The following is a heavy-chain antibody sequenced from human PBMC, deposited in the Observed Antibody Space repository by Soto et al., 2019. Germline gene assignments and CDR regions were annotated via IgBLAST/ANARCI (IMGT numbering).Heavy chain of an antibody. CDR1: GFIFSSYN. D-gene: IGHD1-26*01. CDR2: ISSGGDYI. V-gene: IGHV3-21*01. J-gene: IGHJ4*02. Sequence: GGSLRLSCAASGFIFSSYNMNWVRQAPGKGLEWVSSISSGGDYIFYADSVKGRFTISRDNAKTSLFLQMNSLRVEDTAVYYCARYSGTYRDYWGQGTLVTVSS. CDR3: ARYSGTYRDY.